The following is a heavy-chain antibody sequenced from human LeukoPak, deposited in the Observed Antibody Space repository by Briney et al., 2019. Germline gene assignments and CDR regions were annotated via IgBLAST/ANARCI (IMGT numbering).Heavy chain of an antibody. CDR2: IFGSGVRT. V-gene: IGHV3-23*01. J-gene: IGHJ4*02. D-gene: IGHD5-24*01. CDR3: AKDRGEMATVPEI. CDR1: GFSVSSNY. Sequence: GGSLRLSCAASGFSVSSNYMCWVRQAPGKGLEWVSGIFGSGVRTFYADSIKGRFTISRDNSKNTLYLQMNSLRVEDTAIYYCAKDRGEMATVPEIWGQGTLVTVSS.